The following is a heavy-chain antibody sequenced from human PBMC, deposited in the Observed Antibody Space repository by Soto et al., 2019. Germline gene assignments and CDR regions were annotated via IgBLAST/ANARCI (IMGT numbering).Heavy chain of an antibody. CDR1: CGSISSGDYY. CDR2: IYNSGST. D-gene: IGHD3-22*01. V-gene: IGHV4-31*03. J-gene: IGHJ5*02. CDR3: ARRNYDSRAGFDP. Sequence: SETLSLTCTVSCGSISSGDYYWSWIRQHPGKGLEWIGYIYNSGSTYHNPSLKSRVTISVDTSKNQFSLKLSSVTAADTAVYYCARRNYDSRAGFDPWGQGTLVTVSS.